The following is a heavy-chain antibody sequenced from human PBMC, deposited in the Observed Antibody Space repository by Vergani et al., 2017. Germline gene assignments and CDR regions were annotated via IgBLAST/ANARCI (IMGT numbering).Heavy chain of an antibody. J-gene: IGHJ5*02. CDR2: IYHSGST. CDR3: ASITSSGSYFWFDP. CDR1: GYSISSGYY. V-gene: IGHV4-38-2*01. Sequence: QVQLQESGPGLVKPSETLSLTCAVSGYSISSGYYWGWIQQPPGKGLEWIGSIYHSGSTYYNPSLKSRVTISVDTSKNQFSLKLSSVTAADTAVYYCASITSSGSYFWFDPWGQGTLVTVSS. D-gene: IGHD3-10*01.